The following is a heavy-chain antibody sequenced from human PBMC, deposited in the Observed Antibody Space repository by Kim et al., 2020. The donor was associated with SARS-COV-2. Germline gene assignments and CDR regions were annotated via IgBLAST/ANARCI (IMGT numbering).Heavy chain of an antibody. V-gene: IGHV1-58*01. CDR2: IVVGSGNT. D-gene: IGHD3-10*01. CDR1: GFTFTSSA. CDR3: AADPSMVRGVIIPYYYYYGMDV. J-gene: IGHJ6*02. Sequence: SVKVSCKASGFTFTSSAVQWVRQARGQRLEWIGWIVVGSGNTNYAQKFQERVTITRDMSTSTAYMELSSLRSEDTAVYYCAADPSMVRGVIIPYYYYYGMDVWGQGTTVTVSS.